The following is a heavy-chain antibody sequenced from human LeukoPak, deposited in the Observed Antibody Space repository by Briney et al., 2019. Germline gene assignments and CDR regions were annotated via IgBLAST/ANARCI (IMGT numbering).Heavy chain of an antibody. Sequence: PSETLSLTCAVSGYSISGGYYWGWLRQPPGKGLEWIGSIYNSGSTYYNPSLKSRVTISVDTSKNQVSLKLTSVTAADTAVYYCAREGSMGTGRQYYFDYWGQGTLVTVFS. D-gene: IGHD2-8*02. J-gene: IGHJ4*02. CDR3: AREGSMGTGRQYYFDY. V-gene: IGHV4-38-2*01. CDR1: GYSISGGYY. CDR2: IYNSGST.